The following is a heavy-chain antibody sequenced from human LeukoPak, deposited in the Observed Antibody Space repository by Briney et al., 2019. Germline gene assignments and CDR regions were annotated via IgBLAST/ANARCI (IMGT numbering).Heavy chain of an antibody. CDR2: ISPNSGGT. D-gene: IGHD3-10*01. CDR1: GYTFTVNN. V-gene: IGHV1-2*02. J-gene: IGHJ4*02. Sequence: ASVKVSCKASGYTFTVNNIHWVRQAPGQGLEWMGWISPNSGGTNYAQNFQGRVTMARDTSISTAYMELSRLRSDDTAVYYCARVKISNYGSGYDYWGQGTLVTVSS. CDR3: ARVKISNYGSGYDY.